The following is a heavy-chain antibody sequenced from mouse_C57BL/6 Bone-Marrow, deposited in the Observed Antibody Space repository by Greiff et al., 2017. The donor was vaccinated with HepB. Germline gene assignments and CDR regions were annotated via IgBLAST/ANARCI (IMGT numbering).Heavy chain of an antibody. CDR3: ARSFSITTVVAPFAY. V-gene: IGHV5-4*01. Sequence: DVQLQESGGGLVKPGGSLKLSCAASGFTFSSYAMSWVRQTPEKRLEWVATISDGGSYTYYPDNVKGRFTISRDNAKNNLYLQMSHLKSEDTAMYYCARSFSITTVVAPFAYWGQGTLVTVSA. CDR2: ISDGGSYT. J-gene: IGHJ3*01. D-gene: IGHD1-1*01. CDR1: GFTFSSYA.